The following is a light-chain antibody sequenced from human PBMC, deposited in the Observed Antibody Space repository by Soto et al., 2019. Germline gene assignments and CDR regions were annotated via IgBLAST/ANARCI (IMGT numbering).Light chain of an antibody. CDR3: LQYHNLWA. CDR2: RAS. V-gene: IGKV3-15*01. CDR1: QNIYSN. Sequence: DIVLTQSPGTLSLSPGERATLSCRASQNIYSNVAWYQQRPGQAPRLLIYRASTRATGIPARFSGSGSGTEFTLTISSLQSEDFTVYSCLQYHNLWAFGQGTKVDIK. J-gene: IGKJ1*01.